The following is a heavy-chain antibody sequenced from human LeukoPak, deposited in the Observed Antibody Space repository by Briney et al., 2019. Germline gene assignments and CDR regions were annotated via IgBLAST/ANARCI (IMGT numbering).Heavy chain of an antibody. D-gene: IGHD1-26*01. CDR2: INQDGSLK. J-gene: IGHJ4*02. V-gene: IGHV3-7*05. CDR3: ARSWRGSYYFDY. Sequence: AGGSLRLSCAASGFTFSSYWMSWVRQAPGKGLEWVANINQDGSLKYYVDSVKGRFTISRDNAKNSLYLQMNSLRAEDTAVYYCARSWRGSYYFDYWGQGTLVTVSS. CDR1: GFTFSSYW.